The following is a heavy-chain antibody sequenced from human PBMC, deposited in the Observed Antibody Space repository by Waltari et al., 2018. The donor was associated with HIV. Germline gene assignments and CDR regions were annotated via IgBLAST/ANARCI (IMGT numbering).Heavy chain of an antibody. V-gene: IGHV3-23*01. CDR1: GFTFSSYA. J-gene: IGHJ4*02. CDR2: ISGSGGST. Sequence: EVQLLESGGGLVQPGGSLRLSCAASGFTFSSYAMSWVRQAPGKGLEWVSGISGSGGSTYYADSVKGRFTISRDNSKNTLYLQMNSLRAEDTAVYYCAKDHYLVLLGSYRSPTFDYWGQGTLVTVSS. D-gene: IGHD3-16*02. CDR3: AKDHYLVLLGSYRSPTFDY.